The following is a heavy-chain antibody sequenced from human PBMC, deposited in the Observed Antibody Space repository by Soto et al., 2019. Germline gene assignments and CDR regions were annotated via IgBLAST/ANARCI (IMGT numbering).Heavy chain of an antibody. CDR2: ISSSSYI. V-gene: IGHV3-21*01. CDR1: VFTFSSYS. J-gene: IGHJ4*02. Sequence: GGSLRLSCAASVFTFSSYSMNWVRQAPGKGLEWVSSISSSSYIYYADSVKGRFTISRDNAKNSLYLQMNSLRAEDTAVYYCARGIAARPFLFDYWGQGTLVTVSS. CDR3: ARGIAARPFLFDY. D-gene: IGHD6-6*01.